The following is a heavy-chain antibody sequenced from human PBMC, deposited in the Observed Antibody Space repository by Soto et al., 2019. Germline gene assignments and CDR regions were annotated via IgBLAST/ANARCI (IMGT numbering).Heavy chain of an antibody. J-gene: IGHJ5*02. D-gene: IGHD3-22*01. CDR1: GGSISSGGYS. V-gene: IGHV4-30-2*01. CDR3: ARDRYYDSSGYSHGWFDP. Sequence: SETLSLTCAVSGGSISSGGYSWSWIRQPPGKGLEWIGYIYHSGSTYYNPSLKSRVTISVDRSKNQFSLKLSSVTAADTAVYYCARDRYYDSSGYSHGWFDPWGQGTLVTVSS. CDR2: IYHSGST.